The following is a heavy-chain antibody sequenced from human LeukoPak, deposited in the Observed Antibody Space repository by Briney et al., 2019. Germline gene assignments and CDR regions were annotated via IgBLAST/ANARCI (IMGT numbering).Heavy chain of an antibody. J-gene: IGHJ4*02. CDR2: IYYSGST. D-gene: IGHD3-22*01. CDR1: GGSISSYY. CDR3: ARLTLFSDSSGYYYPAFDY. Sequence: SETLSLTCTASGGSISSYYGSWIRQPPGKGLECIGDIYYSGSTKYNPSLMSGVTILVNTYKDHFSLKLSTGTAADTAVYYCARLTLFSDSSGYYYPAFDYWGQGTLVTVSS. V-gene: IGHV4-59*01.